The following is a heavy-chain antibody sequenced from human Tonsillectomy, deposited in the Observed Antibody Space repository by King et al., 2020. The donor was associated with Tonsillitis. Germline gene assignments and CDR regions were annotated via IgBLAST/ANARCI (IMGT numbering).Heavy chain of an antibody. V-gene: IGHV3-7*04. D-gene: IGHD3-10*01. Sequence: VQLVESGGGLVQPGGSLRLSCATSVFTFSSYWMTWVRQAPGKGLEWVANINQAGSEKDYVDSVKGRFTISRDNAKNSLYLQMNSLRAEDTAVYYCARDLVDYYASGGTRSPPYLWRQGTLVTVSS. CDR3: ARDLVDYYASGGTRSPPYL. J-gene: IGHJ5*02. CDR1: VFTFSSYW. CDR2: INQAGSEK.